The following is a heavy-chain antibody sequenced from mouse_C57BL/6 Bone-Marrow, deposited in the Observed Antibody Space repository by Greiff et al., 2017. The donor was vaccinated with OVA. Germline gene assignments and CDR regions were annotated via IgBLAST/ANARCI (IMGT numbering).Heavy chain of an antibody. CDR2: IDPENGDT. J-gene: IGHJ1*03. CDR3: TTWYYGSSHWYFDV. V-gene: IGHV14-4*01. CDR1: GFNIKDDY. Sequence: VQLQQSGAELVRPGASVKLSCTASGFNIKDDYMHWVKQRPEQGLEWIGWIDPENGDTEYASKFQGKATITADTSSNTAYLQLSGLTSEDTAVYYCTTWYYGSSHWYFDVWGTGTTVTVSS. D-gene: IGHD1-1*01.